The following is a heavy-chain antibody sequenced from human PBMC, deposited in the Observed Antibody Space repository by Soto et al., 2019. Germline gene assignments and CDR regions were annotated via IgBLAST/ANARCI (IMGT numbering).Heavy chain of an antibody. CDR1: GGSIRSYY. Sequence: QVQLQESGPGLVKPSETLSLTCADSGGSIRSYYWTWVRQPPGKGLEWIGYIYYNRNTKYNPSLKRRVTISLDTPKNQFSLKVGSVDAADTAVYYCARLYYVSGRPLMDVWGQGTTVTVSS. V-gene: IGHV4-59*01. D-gene: IGHD3-10*01. CDR3: ARLYYVSGRPLMDV. J-gene: IGHJ6*02. CDR2: IYYNRNT.